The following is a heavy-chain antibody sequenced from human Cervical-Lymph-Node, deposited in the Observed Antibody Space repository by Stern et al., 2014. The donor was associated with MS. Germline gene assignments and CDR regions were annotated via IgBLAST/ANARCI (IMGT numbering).Heavy chain of an antibody. V-gene: IGHV1-18*01. CDR1: GYTFSSYA. D-gene: IGHD3-10*01. Sequence: QVQLGQSGAEVRSPGASGRVSCKASGYTFSSYAISWVRQAPGQGLERMGWIITYSGDTKYGQKYQGRVAMTTDTSTNTAYMELRSLRSDDTAIYYCARRGDTLEFDYWGQGTLVTVSS. J-gene: IGHJ4*02. CDR3: ARRGDTLEFDY. CDR2: IITYSGDT.